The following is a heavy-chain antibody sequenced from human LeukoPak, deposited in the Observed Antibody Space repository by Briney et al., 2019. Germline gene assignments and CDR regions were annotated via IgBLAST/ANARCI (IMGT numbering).Heavy chain of an antibody. V-gene: IGHV4-4*07. CDR2: IYTSGST. CDR3: ARDLGDYNWNYVWWFDS. J-gene: IGHJ5*01. D-gene: IGHD1-7*01. CDR1: GGSISSYY. Sequence: SETLSLTCTVSGGSISSYYWSWIRQPAGKGLEWIGRIYTSGSTNYNPSLKSRVTMSVDTSKNQFFLQLNSVTPEDTAVYYCARDLGDYNWNYVWWFDSWGQGTLVTVSS.